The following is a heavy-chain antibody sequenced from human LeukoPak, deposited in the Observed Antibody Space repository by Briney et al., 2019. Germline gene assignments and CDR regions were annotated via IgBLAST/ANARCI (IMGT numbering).Heavy chain of an antibody. V-gene: IGHV4-39*07. D-gene: IGHD3-22*01. J-gene: IGHJ4*02. CDR2: IYYSGST. CDR1: GGSISSSSYY. Sequence: PSETLSLTCTVSGGSISSSSYYWGWIRQPPGKGLEWIGSIYYSGSTYYNPSLKSRVTISVDTSKNQFSLKLSSVTAADTAVYYCARFSAWGYYYFDYWGQGTLVTVSS. CDR3: ARFSAWGYYYFDY.